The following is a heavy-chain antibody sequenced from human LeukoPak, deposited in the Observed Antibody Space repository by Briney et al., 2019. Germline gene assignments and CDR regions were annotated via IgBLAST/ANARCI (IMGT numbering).Heavy chain of an antibody. Sequence: GGSLRLSCAASGFTFSSYAMSWVRQAPGKGLEWVSAISGSGGSTYYADSVKGRFTISRDNAKNSLYLQMNSLRAEDTALYYCTKDVTPGGADVWGRGTTVTVSS. D-gene: IGHD2-15*01. CDR3: TKDVTPGGADV. CDR2: ISGSGGST. CDR1: GFTFSSYA. J-gene: IGHJ6*02. V-gene: IGHV3-23*01.